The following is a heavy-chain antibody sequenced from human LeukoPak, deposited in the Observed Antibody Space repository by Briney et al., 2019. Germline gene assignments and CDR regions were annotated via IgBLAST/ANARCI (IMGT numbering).Heavy chain of an antibody. V-gene: IGHV4-4*07. D-gene: IGHD1-1*01. J-gene: IGHJ4*02. CDR1: GGSISSYY. CDR3: ARLEDPIDSPHFDY. CDR2: IYTSGST. Sequence: SGTLSLTCTVSGGSISSYYWSWIRQPAGKGLEWIGRIYTSGSTNYNPSLKSRVTMSVDASKNQFSLKLSSVTAADTAVYYCARLEDPIDSPHFDYWGQGTLVTVSS.